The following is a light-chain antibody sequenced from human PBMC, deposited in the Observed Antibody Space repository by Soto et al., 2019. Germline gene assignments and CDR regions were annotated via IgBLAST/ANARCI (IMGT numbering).Light chain of an antibody. V-gene: IGLV2-14*03. Sequence: QSVLTQPASESGSPGQSITISCTGTSSDVGAYNYVSWYQQHPGKAPKLMIYDVSNRPSGVSNRFSGAKSGNTASLTISGLHAEDEADYYCSSYTSSSAVVFGGGTKVTVL. J-gene: IGLJ2*01. CDR3: SSYTSSSAVV. CDR2: DVS. CDR1: SSDVGAYNY.